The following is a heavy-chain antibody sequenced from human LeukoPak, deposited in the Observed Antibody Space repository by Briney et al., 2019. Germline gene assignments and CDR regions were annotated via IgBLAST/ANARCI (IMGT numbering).Heavy chain of an antibody. V-gene: IGHV4-61*02. J-gene: IGHJ4*02. D-gene: IGHD3-3*01. Sequence: PSQTLSLTCTVSGGSLSSGGYYWSWIRQPAGKGLEWIGRIYTNGNTNYNPSLKSRVTMSVDTSKNQFSLKLSSVTAADTAVYYCAGFTIFGVVKYDYWGQGTLVTVSS. CDR1: GGSLSSGGYY. CDR3: AGFTIFGVVKYDY. CDR2: IYTNGNT.